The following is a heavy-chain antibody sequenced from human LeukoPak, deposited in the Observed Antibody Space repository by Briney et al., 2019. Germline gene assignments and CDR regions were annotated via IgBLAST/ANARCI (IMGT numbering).Heavy chain of an antibody. J-gene: IGHJ4*02. CDR3: AKRTAGFGASEFDY. D-gene: IGHD1-1*01. CDR1: GFTFSSYA. V-gene: IGHV3-23*01. CDR2: ISGNGDTT. Sequence: GGSLRLSCAVSGFTFSSYAMTWVRQAPGKGLEWVSSISGNGDTTYYADSVKGRFTISRDNSKKTLYLQMNTLRAEDTALFYCAKRTAGFGASEFDYWGQGTLVIVSS.